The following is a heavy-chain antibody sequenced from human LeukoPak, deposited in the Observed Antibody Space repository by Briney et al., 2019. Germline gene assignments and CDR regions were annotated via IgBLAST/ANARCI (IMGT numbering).Heavy chain of an antibody. D-gene: IGHD2-2*01. CDR3: ARDRGGYCSSTSCLRSDWFDP. V-gene: IGHV1-46*01. CDR2: INPSGGST. Sequence: SVKVSCKASGYTFTSYYMHWVRQAPGQEVDWMGIINPSGGSTSYAQKFQGRVNMTRDTSTSTVYMELSSLRSEDTAVYYCARDRGGYCSSTSCLRSDWFDPWGQGTLVTVSS. CDR1: GYTFTSYY. J-gene: IGHJ5*02.